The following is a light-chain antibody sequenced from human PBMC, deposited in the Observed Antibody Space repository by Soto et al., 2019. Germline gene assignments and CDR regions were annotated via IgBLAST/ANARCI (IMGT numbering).Light chain of an antibody. CDR3: ALYVGSGIHWV. Sequence: QTVVTQEPSFSVSPGGTVTLTCGLTSGSVSTRNYPSWYQQIPGQAPRTLIYNTNTRSSAVPDRFSGSILGNKAALTITGAQAADESDYYCALYVGSGIHWVFGGGTKLTVL. CDR1: SGSVSTRNY. J-gene: IGLJ3*02. CDR2: NTN. V-gene: IGLV8-61*01.